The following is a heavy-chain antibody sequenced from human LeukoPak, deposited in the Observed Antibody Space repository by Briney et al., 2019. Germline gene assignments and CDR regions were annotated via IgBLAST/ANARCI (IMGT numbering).Heavy chain of an antibody. V-gene: IGHV1-69*01. D-gene: IGHD2/OR15-2a*01. CDR3: AREDQFVIQRAFDI. Sequence: SVKVSCEASGGTLRNFGISWVRQAPGQGLEWMGGTIPLFNTANYAHKFQGRVNIIADEATSTAYMELTGLRSEDTAVYYCAREDQFVIQRAFDIWGQGTVVTVSS. J-gene: IGHJ3*02. CDR2: TIPLFNTA. CDR1: GGTLRNFG.